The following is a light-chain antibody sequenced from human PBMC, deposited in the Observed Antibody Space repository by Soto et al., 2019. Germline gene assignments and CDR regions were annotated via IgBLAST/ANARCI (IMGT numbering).Light chain of an antibody. CDR1: SSDIGGYNS. CDR2: DVT. J-gene: IGLJ1*01. V-gene: IGLV2-8*01. CDR3: SSYTDRKHLV. Sequence: QSALTQSPSASGSPGQSVTISCTGTSSDIGGYNSDSWYQQHPGKAPKVMIYDVTKRPSGVPDRFSGSKSGNTASLTVSALQAEDEADYYCSSYTDRKHLVFGTGTKLTVL.